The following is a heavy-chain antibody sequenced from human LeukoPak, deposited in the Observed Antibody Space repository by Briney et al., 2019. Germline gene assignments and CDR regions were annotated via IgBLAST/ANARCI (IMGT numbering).Heavy chain of an antibody. CDR1: GFTFSSYA. V-gene: IGHV3-7*01. J-gene: IGHJ3*02. CDR2: IKQDGSEK. Sequence: PGGSLRLSCAASGFTFSSYAMSWVRQAPGKGLEWVANIKQDGSEKYYVDSVKGRFTISRDNAKNSLYLQMNSLRAEDTAVYYCARRRGMDIWGQGTMVTVSS. CDR3: ARRRGMDI.